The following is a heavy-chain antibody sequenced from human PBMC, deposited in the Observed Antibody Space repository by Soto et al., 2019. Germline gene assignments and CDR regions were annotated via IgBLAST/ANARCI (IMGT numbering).Heavy chain of an antibody. CDR1: GGSISSSSYY. D-gene: IGHD3-22*01. V-gene: IGHV4-39*01. CDR2: IYYSGGT. Sequence: SETLSLTCTVSGGSISSSSYYWGWIRQPPGKGLEGIGSIYYSGGTYYNPSLKSRVTISVDTSKNQFSLKLSSVTAADTAVYYCAKHKYDSRITSISWGEGALVTVSS. J-gene: IGHJ5*02. CDR3: AKHKYDSRITSIS.